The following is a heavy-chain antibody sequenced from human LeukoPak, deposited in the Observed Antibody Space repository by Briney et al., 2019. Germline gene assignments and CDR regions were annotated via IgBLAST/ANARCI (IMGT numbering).Heavy chain of an antibody. V-gene: IGHV1-69*05. CDR1: GGTFSSYA. CDR2: IIPIFGTA. CDR3: AREGFYGSSGYFVG. Sequence: ASVKVSCKASGGTFSSYAISWVRQAPGQGLEWMGGIIPIFGTANYAQKFQGRVTITTDESTSTAYMELSSLRSEDTAVYYCAREGFYGSSGYFVGWGQGTPVTVSS. D-gene: IGHD3-22*01. J-gene: IGHJ4*02.